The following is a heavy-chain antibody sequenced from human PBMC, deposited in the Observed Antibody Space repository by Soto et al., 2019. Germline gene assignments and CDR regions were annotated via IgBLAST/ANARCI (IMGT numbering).Heavy chain of an antibody. J-gene: IGHJ4*02. Sequence: EVQLVESGGGLVKPGGSLRLSCAASGFIFSSYTMAWVRQAPGKGLEWVSSISSSSSNIEYAHSAKGRFSVSRDNANNSLFLQINSLRAEDTAIYYCAREDYAGASPRFDYWGLGALVTVSS. CDR1: GFIFSSYT. D-gene: IGHD4-17*01. CDR2: ISSSSSNI. V-gene: IGHV3-21*04. CDR3: AREDYAGASPRFDY.